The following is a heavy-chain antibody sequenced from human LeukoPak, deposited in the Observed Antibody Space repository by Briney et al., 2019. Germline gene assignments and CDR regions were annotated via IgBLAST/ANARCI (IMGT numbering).Heavy chain of an antibody. CDR2: IYYSGST. D-gene: IGHD3-10*01. V-gene: IGHV4-39*07. CDR1: GGSISSSSYY. J-gene: IGHJ3*02. CDR3: ASNRGSGSYSYAFDI. Sequence: PSETLSLTCTVSGGSISSSSYYWGWIRQPPGKGLEWIGSIYYSGSTYYNPSLKSRVTISVDTSKNQFSLKLSSVTAADTAVYYCASNRGSGSYSYAFDIWGQGTMVTVSS.